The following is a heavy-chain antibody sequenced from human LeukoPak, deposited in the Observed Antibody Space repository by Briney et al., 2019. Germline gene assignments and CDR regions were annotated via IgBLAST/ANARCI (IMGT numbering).Heavy chain of an antibody. D-gene: IGHD3-10*01. CDR1: GYTFTTYG. CDR3: ARGPINMVRGVIGGDY. CDR2: ISAYNGNT. J-gene: IGHJ4*02. Sequence: ASVKVSCKAPGYTFTTYGISWVRQAPGQGLEWMGWISAYNGNTNHAQKLQGRVTMTTDTSTSTAYMELRSLRSDDTAVYYCARGPINMVRGVIGGDYWGQGTLVTVSS. V-gene: IGHV1-18*01.